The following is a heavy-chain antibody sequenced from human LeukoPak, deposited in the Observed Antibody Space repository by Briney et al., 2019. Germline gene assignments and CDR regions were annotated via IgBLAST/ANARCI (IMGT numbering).Heavy chain of an antibody. CDR2: ISSSSSTI. V-gene: IGHV3-48*04. Sequence: SGGSLRLSCAASGFTFSSYSMNWVRQAPGKGLEWVSYISSSSSTIYYADSVKGRFTISRDNAKNSLYLQMNSLRAEDTAVYYCARDRTGDDDAFDTWGHGTMVTVSS. D-gene: IGHD7-27*01. CDR1: GFTFSSYS. J-gene: IGHJ3*02. CDR3: ARDRTGDDDAFDT.